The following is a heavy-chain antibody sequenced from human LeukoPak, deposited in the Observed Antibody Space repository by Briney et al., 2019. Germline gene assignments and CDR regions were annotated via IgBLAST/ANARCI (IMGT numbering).Heavy chain of an antibody. J-gene: IGHJ4*02. CDR2: VNSNDGGT. V-gene: IGHV1-2*02. Sequence: ASVKVSCKASGIPFSGYSMHWVRQAPGQGLLWMGWVNSNDGGTNYAQKFQGRVTITRNTSISTAYMELSSLRSEDTAVYYCARASGQYYFDYWGQGTLVTVSS. D-gene: IGHD5-12*01. CDR3: ARASGQYYFDY. CDR1: GIPFSGYS.